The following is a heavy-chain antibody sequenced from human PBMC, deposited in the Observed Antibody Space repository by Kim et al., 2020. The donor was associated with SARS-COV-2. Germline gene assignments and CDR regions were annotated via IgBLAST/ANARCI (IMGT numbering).Heavy chain of an antibody. CDR3: ARMPYGGFDY. D-gene: IGHD3-16*01. J-gene: IGHJ4*02. Sequence: GGTDYTPAQQSRVTIVIDASKSQFSRGLSSVTAADTALYFCARMPYGGFDYWGQGTLVTVSS. V-gene: IGHV4-4*07. CDR2: GGT.